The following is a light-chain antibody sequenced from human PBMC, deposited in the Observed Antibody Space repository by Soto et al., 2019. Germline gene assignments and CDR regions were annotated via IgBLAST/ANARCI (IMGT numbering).Light chain of an antibody. J-gene: IGLJ2*01. Sequence: SYELTQAPSVSVARGQTARITCGGKNIGDKSGHWYQQKPGQAPVLVVYEDAVRPSGIPERFSGSNSENTATLSISRVEAGDEADYYCQVWGGSSEVVFGGGTQLTVL. CDR2: EDA. V-gene: IGLV3-21*02. CDR3: QVWGGSSEVV. CDR1: NIGDKS.